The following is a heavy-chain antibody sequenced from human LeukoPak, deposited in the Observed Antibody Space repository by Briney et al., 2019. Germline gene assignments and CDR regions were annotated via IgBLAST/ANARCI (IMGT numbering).Heavy chain of an antibody. Sequence: PSETLSLTCTVSGGSISSGSYYWSWIRQPPGKGLEWIGSIYYSGSTYYNPSLKSRVTISVDTSKNQFSLKLSSVTAADTAVYYCARVSAVAGTFYYYYMDVWGKGTTVTISS. D-gene: IGHD6-19*01. CDR2: IYYSGST. V-gene: IGHV4-39*01. CDR1: GGSISSGSYY. J-gene: IGHJ6*03. CDR3: ARVSAVAGTFYYYYMDV.